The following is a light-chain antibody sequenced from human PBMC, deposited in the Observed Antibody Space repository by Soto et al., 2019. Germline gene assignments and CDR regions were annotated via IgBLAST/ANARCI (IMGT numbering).Light chain of an antibody. CDR1: QGIRND. Sequence: DIQMTQAPSSLSASVRDRVTITYRASQGIRNDLGCYQQKQWKAPKRLIYAAFSLQIGVPSRFSGSGSGTEFTLTISSLQPEEFATYYCLQHNSYPWTFGQGTKVEIK. V-gene: IGKV1-17*01. CDR2: AAF. J-gene: IGKJ1*01. CDR3: LQHNSYPWT.